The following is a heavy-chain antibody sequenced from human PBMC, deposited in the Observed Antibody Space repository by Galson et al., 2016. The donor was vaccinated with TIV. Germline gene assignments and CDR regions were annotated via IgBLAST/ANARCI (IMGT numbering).Heavy chain of an antibody. CDR1: GGSISSSNW. CDR3: ARAMAAVDSY. V-gene: IGHV3-7*01. Sequence: ETLSLTCAVSGGSISSSNWWSWVRQPPGKGLEWVANINEDGSNKYYVESVKGRFTISRDDAENSVYLQMNGLRAEDTSKYYCARAMAAVDSYWAQGTLVTVSS. CDR2: INEDGSNK. J-gene: IGHJ4*02. D-gene: IGHD6-13*01.